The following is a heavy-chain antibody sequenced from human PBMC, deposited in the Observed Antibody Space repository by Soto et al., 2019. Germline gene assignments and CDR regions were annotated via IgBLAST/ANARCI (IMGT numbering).Heavy chain of an antibody. D-gene: IGHD1-26*01. CDR2: IYHSGST. CDR1: GGSISSGGYS. V-gene: IGHV4-30-2*01. CDR3: ARGEDEDYFDY. Sequence: SETLSLTCAVSGGSISSGGYSWSRIRQPPGKGLEWIGYIYHSGSTYYNPSLKSRVTISVDRSKNQFSLKLSSVTAADTAVYYCARGEDEDYFDYWGQGTLVTVSS. J-gene: IGHJ4*02.